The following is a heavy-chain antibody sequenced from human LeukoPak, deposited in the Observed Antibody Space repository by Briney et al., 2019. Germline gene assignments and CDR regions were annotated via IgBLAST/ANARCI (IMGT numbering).Heavy chain of an antibody. CDR1: GFTFSTYD. CDR3: ARDVARIGVSGDWFDP. Sequence: GGSLRLSCAASGFTFSTYDMNWVRQAPGKGLEWISYITGSSSIIYYAGSVKGRFTISRDNAKNLLYLQMNSLRDEDTAVYYCARDVARIGVSGDWFDPWGQGTLVTVSS. CDR2: ITGSSSII. V-gene: IGHV3-48*02. D-gene: IGHD6-19*01. J-gene: IGHJ5*02.